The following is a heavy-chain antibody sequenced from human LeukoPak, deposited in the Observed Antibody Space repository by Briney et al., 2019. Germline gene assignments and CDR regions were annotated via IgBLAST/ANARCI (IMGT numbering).Heavy chain of an antibody. CDR3: ARERLADWGIAAAGTGYYFDY. CDR1: GYTFTSYD. V-gene: IGHV1-8*03. Sequence: GASVKVSCKASGYTFTSYDINWVRQATGQGLEWMGWMNPNSGNTGYAQKFQGRVTITRNTSISTAYMELSSLRSEDTAVYYCARERLADWGIAAAGTGYYFDYWGQGTLVTVSS. CDR2: MNPNSGNT. J-gene: IGHJ4*02. D-gene: IGHD6-13*01.